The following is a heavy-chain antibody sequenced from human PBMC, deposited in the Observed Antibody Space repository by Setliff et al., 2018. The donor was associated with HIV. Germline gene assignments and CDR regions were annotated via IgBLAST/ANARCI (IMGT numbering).Heavy chain of an antibody. D-gene: IGHD3-22*01. V-gene: IGHV4-30-4*01. CDR1: GGSVSSSGYY. Sequence: SETLSLTCTVSGGSVSSSGYYWNWIRQPPGKGLEWIGHIHYSVNTYYNPSLKSRVLISVDTSKNQFSLRLSSVTAADTAVYYCVRETGQYYYDNSGYYYAYDFDHWGQGTLVTVSS. CDR2: IHYSVNT. J-gene: IGHJ4*02. CDR3: VRETGQYYYDNSGYYYAYDFDH.